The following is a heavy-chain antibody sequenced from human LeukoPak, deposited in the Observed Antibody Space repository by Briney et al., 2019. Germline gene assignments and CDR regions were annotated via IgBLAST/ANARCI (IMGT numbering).Heavy chain of an antibody. CDR1: GGTISSHA. CDR2: IISIFGAA. J-gene: IGHJ4*02. D-gene: IGHD1-7*01. V-gene: IGHV1-69*05. CDR3: ARGAGTSPIYY. Sequence: SVKVSCKASGGTISSHAISWVRQAPGQGLEWMGGIISIFGAAKYAQKFQGRVTITTDESTSTAYMELSSLTTEDTAVYYCARGAGTSPIYYWGQGTLVTVSS.